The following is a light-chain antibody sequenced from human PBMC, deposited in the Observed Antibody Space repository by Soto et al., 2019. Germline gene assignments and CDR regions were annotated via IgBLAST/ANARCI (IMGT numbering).Light chain of an antibody. J-gene: IGLJ2*01. V-gene: IGLV2-8*01. CDR2: EVS. CDR1: SSDVGGYNY. CDR3: SSYAGSNKVV. Sequence: QSVLTQPPSASGSPGQSVTISCTGTSSDVGGYNYVSWYQQHPGKAPKLMIYEVSKRPSGVPDRFSGSKSGNTASLTVSGLEAEDEADYYGSSYAGSNKVVFGGGTKVTVL.